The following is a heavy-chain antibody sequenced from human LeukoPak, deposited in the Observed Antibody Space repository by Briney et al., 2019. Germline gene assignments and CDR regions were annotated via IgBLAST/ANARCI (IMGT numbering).Heavy chain of an antibody. Sequence: GGTLRLSCAASGFTFSSYGMSWVRQAPGKGLEWVSTSSGSGGTTYYADSVKGRFTISRDNSKNTLYLQMNSLRAEDTAVYYCAKGEYHQDGIGENRFDNWGQGALVTVSS. D-gene: IGHD5-24*01. CDR3: AKGEYHQDGIGENRFDN. J-gene: IGHJ4*02. CDR1: GFTFSSYG. V-gene: IGHV3-23*01. CDR2: SSGSGGTT.